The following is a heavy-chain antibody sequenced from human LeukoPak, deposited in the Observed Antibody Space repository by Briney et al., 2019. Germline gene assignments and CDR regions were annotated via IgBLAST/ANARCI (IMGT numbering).Heavy chain of an antibody. CDR1: GGSISSGSYY. Sequence: SETLSLTCTVSGGSISSGSYYWSWMRQPAGKGLEWIGYIYYSGSTNYNPSLKSRVTISVDTSKNQFSLKLSSVTAADTAVYYCAGEKGRDGYNYPDYWGQGTLVTVSS. V-gene: IGHV4-61*10. CDR3: AGEKGRDGYNYPDY. J-gene: IGHJ4*02. D-gene: IGHD5-24*01. CDR2: IYYSGST.